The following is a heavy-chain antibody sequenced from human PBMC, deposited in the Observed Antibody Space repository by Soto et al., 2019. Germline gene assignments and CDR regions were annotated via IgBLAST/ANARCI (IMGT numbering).Heavy chain of an antibody. V-gene: IGHV3-23*01. Sequence: EVQLLESGGGLVQPGGSLRLSCVASGFTFSNYDMNWVRQAPGKGLEWISAISGGGVNTYYADSVKGRSSVSRDNTKSTLYLRIDSLRAADTSVYYCAKDSAPKHYDSSGDPCDGWGQGTKVTVSS. CDR1: GFTFSNYD. D-gene: IGHD3-22*01. CDR2: ISGGGVNT. CDR3: AKDSAPKHYDSSGDPCDG. J-gene: IGHJ3*01.